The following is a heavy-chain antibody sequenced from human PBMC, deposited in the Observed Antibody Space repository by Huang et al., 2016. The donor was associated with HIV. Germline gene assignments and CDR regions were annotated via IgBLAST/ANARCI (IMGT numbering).Heavy chain of an antibody. V-gene: IGHV4-34*01. CDR1: GGSFSGYY. Sequence: QVQLQQWGAGLLKPSETLSLTCAVYGGSFSGYYWSWIRQPPGKGLEWIGESNHSGSTNYNPALKRRVTRSVDTANNQFSLKLSSVTAAYTAVYYCARILMYYNSSGYGFDYWGQGTLVTVSS. J-gene: IGHJ4*02. CDR3: ARILMYYNSSGYGFDY. CDR2: SNHSGST. D-gene: IGHD3-22*01.